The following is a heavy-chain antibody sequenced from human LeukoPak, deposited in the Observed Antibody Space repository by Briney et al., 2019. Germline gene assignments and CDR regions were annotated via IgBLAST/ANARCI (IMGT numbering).Heavy chain of an antibody. D-gene: IGHD3-9*01. Sequence: SVKVSCKASGGTFSSYAISWVRQAPGQGLEWMGGIIPIFGTANYAQKIQGRVTITADESTSTAYMELSSLRSEDTAVYYCARGFAGYDILTGYTFDPWGQGTLVTVSS. J-gene: IGHJ5*02. CDR2: IIPIFGTA. CDR1: GGTFSSYA. CDR3: ARGFAGYDILTGYTFDP. V-gene: IGHV1-69*13.